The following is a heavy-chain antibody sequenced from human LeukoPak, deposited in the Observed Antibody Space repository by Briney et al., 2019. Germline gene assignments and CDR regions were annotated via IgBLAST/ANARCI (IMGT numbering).Heavy chain of an antibody. CDR3: ARGLSTRSVN. J-gene: IGHJ4*02. CDR2: INHSGST. V-gene: IGHV4-34*01. D-gene: IGHD4-17*01. Sequence: SETLSLTCAVYGGSFSGYYWSWIRQPPGKGLEWIGEINHSGSTNYNPSLKSRVTISVDTSKNQFSLKLSSVTAADTAVYYCARGLSTRSVNWGQGTLVTVSS. CDR1: GGSFSGYY.